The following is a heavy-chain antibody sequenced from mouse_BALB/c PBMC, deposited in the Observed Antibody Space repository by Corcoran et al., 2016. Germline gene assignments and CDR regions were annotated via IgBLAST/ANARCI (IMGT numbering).Heavy chain of an antibody. CDR1: GYTFTNYG. V-gene: IGHV9-3-1*01. CDR3: ARSYYGSSYWYFDV. J-gene: IGHJ1*01. Sequence: QIQLVQSGPELKKPGETVKISCKASGYTFTNYGMNWVKQAPGKGLKWMGWINTYTGEPTYADDFKGRFAFSLETSASTAYLQINNLKNEDTATYVCARSYYGSSYWYFDVWGAGTTVTVSS. D-gene: IGHD1-1*01. CDR2: INTYTGEP.